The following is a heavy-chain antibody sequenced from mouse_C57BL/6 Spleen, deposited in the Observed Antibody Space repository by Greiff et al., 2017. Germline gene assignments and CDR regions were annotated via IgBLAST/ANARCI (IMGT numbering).Heavy chain of an antibody. CDR2: INYDGSST. D-gene: IGHD1-1*01. Sequence: EVMLVESEGGLVQPGSSMKLSCTASGFTFSDYYMAWVRQVPEKGLEWVANINYDGSSTYYLDSLKSRFIISRDNAKNILYLQMSSLKSEDTATYYCARGPSITTVVDWYFDVWGTGTTVTVSS. V-gene: IGHV5-16*01. J-gene: IGHJ1*03. CDR1: GFTFSDYY. CDR3: ARGPSITTVVDWYFDV.